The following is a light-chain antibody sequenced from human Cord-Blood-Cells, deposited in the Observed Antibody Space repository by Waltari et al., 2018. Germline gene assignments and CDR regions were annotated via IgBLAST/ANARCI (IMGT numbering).Light chain of an antibody. CDR2: EGS. CDR3: CSYAGSSTYVV. V-gene: IGLV2-23*01. Sequence: QSALTQPASVSGSPGQSITISCTGTSSDVGGCNLVSWYQQHPGKAPKLMIYEGSKRPSGVSNRFSGSKSGNTASLTISGLQAEDEADYYCCSYAGSSTYVVFGGGTKLTVL. J-gene: IGLJ2*01. CDR1: SSDVGGCNL.